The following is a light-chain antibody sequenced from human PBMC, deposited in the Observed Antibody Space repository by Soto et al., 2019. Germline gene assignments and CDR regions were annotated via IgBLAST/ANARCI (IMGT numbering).Light chain of an antibody. CDR1: SGHSSYA. CDR3: QSWATGIRV. J-gene: IGLJ3*02. CDR2: LNSDCSH. V-gene: IGLV4-69*01. Sequence: QPVLTQSPSASASLGASVKLTCNLSSGHSSYAIAWHQQQPEKGPRYLMKLNSDCSHSKGDGIPERFSGSSSGAERFLIISSLQCEDEADYYCQSWATGIRVFGGGTQLTVL.